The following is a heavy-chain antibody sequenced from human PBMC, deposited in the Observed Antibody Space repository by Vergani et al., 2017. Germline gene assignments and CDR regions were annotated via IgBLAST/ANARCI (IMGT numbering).Heavy chain of an antibody. Sequence: QVQLVQSGAEVKKPGSSVKVSCKASGGTFSSYDINWVRQATGQGLEWMGWRNPNSGNTGYAQKFQGRVTMTRNTSISTAYMELGSLRSEDTAVYYGARGFLSSGWPYDAFDIWGQGTMVTVSS. CDR2: RNPNSGNT. V-gene: IGHV1-8*01. CDR1: GGTFSSYD. D-gene: IGHD6-25*01. CDR3: ARGFLSSGWPYDAFDI. J-gene: IGHJ3*02.